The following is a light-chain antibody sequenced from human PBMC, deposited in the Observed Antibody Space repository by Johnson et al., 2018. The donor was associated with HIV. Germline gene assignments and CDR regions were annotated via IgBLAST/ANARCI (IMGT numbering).Light chain of an antibody. CDR2: ENV. CDR3: GSWDNTLRVFV. Sequence: QSVLTQPPSVSAAPGQKVIISCSGRSSNIGSNYVSWYQHLPGTAPKLLIYENVKRPSGIPDRFSASKSGTSATLDITGLQTGDEGDYCCGSWDNTLRVFVFGAWTKVTVL. J-gene: IGLJ1*01. V-gene: IGLV1-51*01. CDR1: SSNIGSNY.